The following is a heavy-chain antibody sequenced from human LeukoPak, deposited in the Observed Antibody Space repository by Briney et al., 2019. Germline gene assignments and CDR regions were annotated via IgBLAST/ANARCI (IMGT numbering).Heavy chain of an antibody. CDR2: IKSKTDGGTT. V-gene: IGHV3-15*01. CDR1: GFTFSNAW. CDR3: TSSRGSGYFDY. J-gene: IGHJ4*02. D-gene: IGHD3-16*01. Sequence: GGSLRLSCAASGFTFSNAWMSWVRQAPGKGLKWVGRIKSKTDGGTTDYAAPVKGRFTISREDSKSIAYLQMSSLTTEDTAVYYCTSSRGSGYFDYWGQGTLVTVSS.